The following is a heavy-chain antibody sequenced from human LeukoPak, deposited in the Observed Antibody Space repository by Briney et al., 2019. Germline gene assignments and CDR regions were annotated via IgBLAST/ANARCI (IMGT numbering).Heavy chain of an antibody. CDR2: ISGSGGST. CDR1: AFTFSNYG. J-gene: IGHJ6*03. V-gene: IGHV3-23*01. CDR3: AKSPQSLGGYYYYMDV. D-gene: IGHD3-16*01. Sequence: GGSLRLSCAAAAFTFSNYGMSWVRQAPGKGLEWVLAISGSGGSTHYADSVKGRFTISRDTSKHTLYLQMNSLRAEDTAVYYCAKSPQSLGGYYYYMDVWGKGTTVSVSS.